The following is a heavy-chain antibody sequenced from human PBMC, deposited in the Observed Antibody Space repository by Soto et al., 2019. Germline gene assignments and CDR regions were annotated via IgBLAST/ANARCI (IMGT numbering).Heavy chain of an antibody. CDR3: AKDGSTSSFYYYYYYYMDV. V-gene: IGHV3-30*18. D-gene: IGHD2-2*01. CDR1: GFTFSSYG. Sequence: GGSLRFSCAASGFTFSSYGMHWVRQAPGKGLEWVAVISYDGSNKYYADSVKGRFTISRDNSKNTLYLQMNSLRAEDTAVYYCAKDGSTSSFYYYYYYYMDVWGKGTTVTVSS. CDR2: ISYDGSNK. J-gene: IGHJ6*03.